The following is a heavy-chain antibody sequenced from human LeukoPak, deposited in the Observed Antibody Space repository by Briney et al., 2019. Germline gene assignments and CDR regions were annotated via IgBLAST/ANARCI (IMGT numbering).Heavy chain of an antibody. J-gene: IGHJ4*02. V-gene: IGHV3-30*04. Sequence: GGSLRLSCAASGFNFSRYAFYWVRQTPGKGLEWVAIVSYDGSKRSYADSVKGRFIVSRDNSKNTLYLYLNSLRVEDTAVYFCARGPPQANCGGDCHYYFDSWGQGTLVTVSS. CDR2: VSYDGSKR. CDR3: ARGPPQANCGGDCHYYFDS. D-gene: IGHD2-21*02. CDR1: GFNFSRYA.